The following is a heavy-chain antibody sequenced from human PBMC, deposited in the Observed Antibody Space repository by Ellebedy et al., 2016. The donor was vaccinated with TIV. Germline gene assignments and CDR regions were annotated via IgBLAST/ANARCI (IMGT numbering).Heavy chain of an antibody. Sequence: SETLSLTXTVSGGSISSYYWSWIRQPPGKGLEWIGYIYYSGSTNYNPSLKSRVTISVDTSKNQFSLKLSSVTAADTAVYYCARESVGAIDYWGQGTLVTVSS. CDR3: ARESVGAIDY. CDR2: IYYSGST. CDR1: GGSISSYY. D-gene: IGHD1-26*01. V-gene: IGHV4-59*13. J-gene: IGHJ4*02.